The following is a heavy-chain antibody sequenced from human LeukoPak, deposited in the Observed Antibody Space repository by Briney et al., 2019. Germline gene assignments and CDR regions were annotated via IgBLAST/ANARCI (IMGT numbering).Heavy chain of an antibody. J-gene: IGHJ4*02. CDR1: GFTFSSYA. D-gene: IGHD3-16*01. V-gene: IGHV3-30*04. Sequence: GGSLRLSCAASGFTFSSYAMHWVRQAPGKGLEWVAVISYDGSNKYYADSVKGRFTISRDNSKNTLYLQMNSLRAEDTAVYYCARDIGPRRGAPGGIPDYWGQGTLVTVSS. CDR2: ISYDGSNK. CDR3: ARDIGPRRGAPGGIPDY.